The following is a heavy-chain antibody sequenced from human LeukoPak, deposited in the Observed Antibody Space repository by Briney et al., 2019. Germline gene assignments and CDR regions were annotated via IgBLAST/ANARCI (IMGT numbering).Heavy chain of an antibody. CDR3: AKVIAARLGGFDY. V-gene: IGHV3-23*01. CDR2: ISGSGGST. CDR1: GFTLSSYA. Sequence: PGGSLRLPCAASGFTLSSYAMSWVRQAPGKGLEWVSAISGSGGSTYYADSVKGRFTISRDNSKNTLYLQMNSLRAEDTAVYYCAKVIAARLGGFDYWGQGTLDTVSS. D-gene: IGHD6-6*01. J-gene: IGHJ4*02.